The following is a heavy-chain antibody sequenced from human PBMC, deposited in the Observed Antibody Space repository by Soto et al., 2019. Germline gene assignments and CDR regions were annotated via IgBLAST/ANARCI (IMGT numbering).Heavy chain of an antibody. V-gene: IGHV4-34*01. CDR3: ARASVQYGSGTYEGGYYDFDY. CDR1: GGSFSGYY. D-gene: IGHD3-10*01. Sequence: QVQLQQWGAGLLKPSETLSLTCAVSGGSFSGYYWAWIRQPPGKGLEWIGQISYSGSTNYNPSLKSRVFISGGTSKDLCSLELSSVTAADTAVYCCARASVQYGSGTYEGGYYDFDYWGQGTLVTVSS. CDR2: ISYSGST. J-gene: IGHJ4*02.